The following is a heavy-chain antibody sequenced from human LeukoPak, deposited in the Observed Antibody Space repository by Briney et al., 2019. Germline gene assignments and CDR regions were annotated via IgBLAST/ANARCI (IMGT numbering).Heavy chain of an antibody. CDR1: GVSITSYF. CDR2: ISNTGAT. V-gene: IGHV4-59*01. J-gene: IGHJ6*02. Sequence: SETLSLTCAVSGVSITSYFWSWIRQPPGKGLEWVGYISNTGATTYNPSLKSRVTISVDTSMNQVSLNLGSVTTADTSMYYCARVRSSGYDYYYGMDVWGQGTTVIVSS. CDR3: ARVRSSGYDYYYGMDV. D-gene: IGHD6-25*01.